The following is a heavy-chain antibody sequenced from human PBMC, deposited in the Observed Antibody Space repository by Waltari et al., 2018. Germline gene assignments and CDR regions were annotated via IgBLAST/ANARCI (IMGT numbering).Heavy chain of an antibody. V-gene: IGHV4-31*03. J-gene: IGHJ4*02. CDR1: GGSISSGGYY. CDR3: ARVLGPDYVGPSPDY. D-gene: IGHD4-17*01. Sequence: QVQLQESGPGLVKPSQTLSLTCTVSGGSISSGGYYWSWIRQHPGKGLEWIGYIYHSGSTYYNPSLNSRVTISVDRSKNQFSLKLSSVTAADTAVYYCARVLGPDYVGPSPDYWGQGTLVTVSS. CDR2: IYHSGST.